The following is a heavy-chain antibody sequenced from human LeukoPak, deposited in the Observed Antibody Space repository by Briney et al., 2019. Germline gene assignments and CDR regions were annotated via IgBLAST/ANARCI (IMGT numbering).Heavy chain of an antibody. Sequence: SQTLSLTCTVSGGSISSGGYYWSWIRQPPGKGLEWIGYIYYSGSTYYNPSLKSRVTISVDTSKNQFSLKLSSVTAADTAVYYCARERFGNYGDNWFDPWGQGTLVTVSS. CDR1: GGSISSGGYY. J-gene: IGHJ5*02. D-gene: IGHD4-11*01. CDR3: ARERFGNYGDNWFDP. V-gene: IGHV4-30-4*08. CDR2: IYYSGST.